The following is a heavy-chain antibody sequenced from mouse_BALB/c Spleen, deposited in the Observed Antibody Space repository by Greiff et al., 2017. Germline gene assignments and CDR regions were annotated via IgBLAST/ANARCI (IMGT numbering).Heavy chain of an antibody. D-gene: IGHD4-1*02. V-gene: IGHV1-69*02. CDR1: GYTFTSYW. J-gene: IGHJ3*01. Sequence: QVQLQQPGAELVKPGASVKLSCKASGYTFTSYWMHWVKQRPGQGLEWIGEIDPSDSYTNYNQKFKGKATLTVDKSSSTAYMQLSSLTSEDSAVYYCARSQLGQAWFAYWGQGTLVTVSA. CDR2: IDPSDSYT. CDR3: ARSQLGQAWFAY.